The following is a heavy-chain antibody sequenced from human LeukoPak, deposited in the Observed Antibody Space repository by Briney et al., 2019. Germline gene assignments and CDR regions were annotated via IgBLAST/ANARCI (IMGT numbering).Heavy chain of an antibody. CDR2: ISSSGSTI. CDR1: GFTFSSYE. D-gene: IGHD3-22*01. Sequence: GGSLRLSCAASGFTFSSYEMNWVRQAPGKGLEWVSYISSSGSTIYYADSVKGRFTISRDNAKNSLYLQMNSLRAEDTAVYYCARDGDTSGYSDWGQGTLVTVSS. CDR3: ARDGDTSGYSD. J-gene: IGHJ4*02. V-gene: IGHV3-48*03.